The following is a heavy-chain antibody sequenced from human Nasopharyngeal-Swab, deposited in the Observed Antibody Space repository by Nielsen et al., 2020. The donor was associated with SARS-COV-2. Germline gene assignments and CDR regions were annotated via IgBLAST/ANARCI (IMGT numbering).Heavy chain of an antibody. J-gene: IGHJ4*02. V-gene: IGHV3-33*01. CDR2: LYYDGTKD. D-gene: IGHD6-19*01. CDR3: ARDGLQWLVPDH. CDR1: GFNFGSYN. Sequence: GGSLRRCCAASGFNFGSYNMHWVRQAPGKGLEWVAVLYYDGTKDFYGDSVKGRFTISRDNSKNTLYLEMNSLRPEDTAVYYCARDGLQWLVPDHWGQGTLVTVSS.